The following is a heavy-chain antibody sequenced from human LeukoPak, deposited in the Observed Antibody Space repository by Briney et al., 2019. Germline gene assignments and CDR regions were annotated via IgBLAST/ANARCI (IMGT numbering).Heavy chain of an antibody. V-gene: IGHV1-46*01. CDR2: INPSGGST. D-gene: IGHD3-9*01. CDR1: GYTFTGYY. CDR3: ARDLRHLKYYDIFTGFDY. J-gene: IGHJ4*02. Sequence: ASVKVSCKASGYTFTGYYMHWVRQAPGQGLEWMGVINPSGGSTNYAQKFQGRVTMTRDMSTSTVYMELSSLRSEDTALYRCARDLRHLKYYDIFTGFDYWGQGTLVTVSS.